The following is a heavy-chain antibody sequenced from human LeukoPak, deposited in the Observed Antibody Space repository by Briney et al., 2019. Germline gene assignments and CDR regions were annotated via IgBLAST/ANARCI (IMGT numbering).Heavy chain of an antibody. V-gene: IGHV1-2*02. CDR1: GYTFTTYA. CDR3: ARDLGYGTNEFLEVDYYYYMDV. Sequence: GASVKVSCKASGYTFTTYAMNWVRQAPGQGLEWMGWINPNSGGTNYAQKFQGRVTMTRDTSISTAYMELSRLRSDDTAVYYCARDLGYGTNEFLEVDYYYYMDVWGKGTTVTVSS. J-gene: IGHJ6*03. CDR2: INPNSGGT. D-gene: IGHD2-8*01.